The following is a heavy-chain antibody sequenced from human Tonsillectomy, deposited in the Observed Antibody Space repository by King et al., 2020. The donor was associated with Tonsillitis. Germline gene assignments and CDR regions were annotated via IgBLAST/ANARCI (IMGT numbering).Heavy chain of an antibody. Sequence: VQLVESGPEVKKPGASVKVSCKASGYTFTSYGISWVRQAPGQGLEWVGWISAYNGHTNYAQHFQGRVTLTTDTSTNTAYMDLRSLGSDDTAVYYCARGLYDILTGYYKGWFDPWGPGTLVTVSS. V-gene: IGHV1-18*01. J-gene: IGHJ5*02. CDR1: GYTFTSYG. CDR3: ARGLYDILTGYYKGWFDP. CDR2: ISAYNGHT. D-gene: IGHD3-9*01.